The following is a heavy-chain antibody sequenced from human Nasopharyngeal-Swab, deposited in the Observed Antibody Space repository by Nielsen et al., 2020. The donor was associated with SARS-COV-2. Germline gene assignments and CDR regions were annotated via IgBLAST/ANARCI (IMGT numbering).Heavy chain of an antibody. CDR1: GFTFSSYI. CDR2: ISSSSSYI. J-gene: IGHJ4*02. V-gene: IGHV3-21*01. CDR3: ARRYFDWSDY. Sequence: GESLKISCAASGFTFSSYIMNWVRQAPGKGLEWVSSISSSSSYIYYADSVKGRFTISRDNAKNSLYLQMNSLRAEDTAVYYCARRYFDWSDYWGQGTLVTVSS. D-gene: IGHD3-9*01.